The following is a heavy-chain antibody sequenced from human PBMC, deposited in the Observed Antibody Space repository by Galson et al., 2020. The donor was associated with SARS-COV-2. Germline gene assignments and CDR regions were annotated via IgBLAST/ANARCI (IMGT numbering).Heavy chain of an antibody. CDR2: VSYDGTKR. D-gene: IGHD2-2*01. CDR3: AKYFVPTASSYYHYGMDV. V-gene: IGHV3-30*18. J-gene: IGHJ6*02. CDR1: GFTFSSYA. Sequence: AESLSPACPASGFTFSSYAMRWVSQPPGRGREWVSFVSYDGTKRYHADSVEGRFTSSRDNSKDTRYLQMNRLSDEDTAVYYCAKYFVPTASSYYHYGMDVWGQGTTVTVSS.